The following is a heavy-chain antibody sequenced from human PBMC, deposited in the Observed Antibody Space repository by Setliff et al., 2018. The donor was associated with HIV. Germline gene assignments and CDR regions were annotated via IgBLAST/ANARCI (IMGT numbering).Heavy chain of an antibody. J-gene: IGHJ6*02. V-gene: IGHV4-4*09. Sequence: SETLSLTCTVSGASFSNFYWSWIRQSPGKGLEWIGYIYGSGSTSYNPSLKSRVTISVDTSKNQFSLKLRSLTAADTAVYYCARDNPHFGVASSYYYGMDVWGQGTTVTVSS. D-gene: IGHD3-3*01. CDR2: IYGSGST. CDR1: GASFSNFY. CDR3: ARDNPHFGVASSYYYGMDV.